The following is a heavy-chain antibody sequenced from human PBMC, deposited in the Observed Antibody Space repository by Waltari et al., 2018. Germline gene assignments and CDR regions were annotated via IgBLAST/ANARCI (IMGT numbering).Heavy chain of an antibody. CDR3: VRASIVATTDYWYFDL. J-gene: IGHJ2*01. Sequence: QVQLQESGPGLVKPSETLSLTCTVSGGSISSYYWSWIRQPPGKGLEWIGYIYYSGSTNYNPSLKSRVTISVDTSKNQFSLKLSSVTAADTAVYYCVRASIVATTDYWYFDLWGRGTLVTVSS. CDR2: IYYSGST. D-gene: IGHD5-12*01. V-gene: IGHV4-59*01. CDR1: GGSISSYY.